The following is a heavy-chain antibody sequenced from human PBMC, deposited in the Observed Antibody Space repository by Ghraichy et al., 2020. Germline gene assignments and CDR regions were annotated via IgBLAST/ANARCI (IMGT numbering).Heavy chain of an antibody. D-gene: IGHD1-14*01. CDR2: ISAYNGNT. CDR1: GYTFTSYG. V-gene: IGHV1-18*01. J-gene: IGHJ6*03. CDR3: ARDPPRITPTAPKYYYYYYMDV. Sequence: ASVKVSCKASGYTFTSYGISWVRQAPGQGLEWMGWISAYNGNTNYAQKLQGRVTMTTDTSTSTAYMELRSLRSDDTAVYYCARDPPRITPTAPKYYYYYYMDVWGKGTTVTVSS.